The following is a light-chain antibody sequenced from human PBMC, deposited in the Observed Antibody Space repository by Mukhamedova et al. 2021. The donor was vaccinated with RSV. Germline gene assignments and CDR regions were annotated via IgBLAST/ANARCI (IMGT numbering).Light chain of an antibody. CDR3: LLGYSGSVV. CDR2: DTT. Sequence: FQQKPGQAPMTLTSDTTNKHSWTPARFSGSLLGGKAALTLSGAQPEDEAEYYCLLGYSGSVVCGGGTKLSVL. J-gene: IGLJ2*01. V-gene: IGLV7-46*01.